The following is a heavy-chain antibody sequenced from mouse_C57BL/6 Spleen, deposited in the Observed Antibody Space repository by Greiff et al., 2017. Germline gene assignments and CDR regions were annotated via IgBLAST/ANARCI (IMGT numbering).Heavy chain of an antibody. Sequence: VQLQQSGPVLVKPGASVKMSCKASGYTFTDYYMNWVKQSHGKSLEWIGVINPYNGGTSYNQKFKGKATLTVDKSSSTAYMELNSLTSEDSAVYYCAKDYGSSYLYFDVWGTGTTVTVSS. V-gene: IGHV1-19*01. CDR3: AKDYGSSYLYFDV. J-gene: IGHJ1*03. D-gene: IGHD1-1*01. CDR1: GYTFTDYY. CDR2: INPYNGGT.